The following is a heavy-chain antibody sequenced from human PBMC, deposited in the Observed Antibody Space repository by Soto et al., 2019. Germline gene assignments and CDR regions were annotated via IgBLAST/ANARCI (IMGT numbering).Heavy chain of an antibody. V-gene: IGHV3-33*01. CDR3: ATQGYYDFWSGSPNMDV. D-gene: IGHD3-3*01. J-gene: IGHJ6*03. Sequence: GGSLRLSCAASGFTFSSYGMHWVRQAPGKGLEWVAVIWYDGSNKYYADSVKGRFTISRDNSKNTLYLQMNSLRAEDTAVYYCATQGYYDFWSGSPNMDVWGKGTTVTVSS. CDR2: IWYDGSNK. CDR1: GFTFSSYG.